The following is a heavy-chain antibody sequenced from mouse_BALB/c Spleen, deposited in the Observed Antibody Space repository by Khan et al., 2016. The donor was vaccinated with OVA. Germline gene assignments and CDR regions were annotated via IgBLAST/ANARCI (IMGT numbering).Heavy chain of an antibody. CDR3: AKFTPDYYSMDY. CDR2: IWGDGST. V-gene: IGHV2-3*01. J-gene: IGHJ4*01. D-gene: IGHD1-1*01. Sequence: VELVESGPGLVAPSQSLSITCTVSGFSLNSYGVNWVRQPPGKGLEWLGVIWGDGSTNYHSALKSRLIISKDDSKSQVFLKLNSLQTDDTATYYCAKFTPDYYSMDYWGQGTSVTGSS. CDR1: GFSLNSYG.